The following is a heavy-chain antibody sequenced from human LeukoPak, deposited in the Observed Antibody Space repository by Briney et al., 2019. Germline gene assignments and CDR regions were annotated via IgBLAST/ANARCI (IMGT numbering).Heavy chain of an antibody. CDR2: IHPSGGGT. Sequence: GASVKVSCKASGYTFTNNYMHWVRQAPGQGLEWMGVIHPSGGGTNQAPKFQGRVTMTRDTSTATVFMELSSLTSEDTATYYCARMEMDPAMVTNFFDYWGQGTLVTVSS. D-gene: IGHD5-18*01. CDR1: GYTFTNNY. J-gene: IGHJ4*02. CDR3: ARMEMDPAMVTNFFDY. V-gene: IGHV1-46*01.